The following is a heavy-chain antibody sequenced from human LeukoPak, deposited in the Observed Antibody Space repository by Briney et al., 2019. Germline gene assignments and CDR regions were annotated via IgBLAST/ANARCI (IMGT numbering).Heavy chain of an antibody. CDR2: ISSSSSYI. CDR1: GFTFSSYS. V-gene: IGHV3-21*01. Sequence: GGSLRLSCAVSGFTFSSYSMNWVRQAPGKGLEWVSSISSSSSYIYYADSVKGRFTISRDNAKNSLYLQMNSPRAEDTAVYYCARDKSRAMVRGVNPFDYWGQGTLVTVSS. CDR3: ARDKSRAMVRGVNPFDY. D-gene: IGHD3-10*01. J-gene: IGHJ4*02.